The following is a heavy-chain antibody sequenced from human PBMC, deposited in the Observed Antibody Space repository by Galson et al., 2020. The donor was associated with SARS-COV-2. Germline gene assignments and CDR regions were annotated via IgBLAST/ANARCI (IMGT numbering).Heavy chain of an antibody. J-gene: IGHJ5*02. D-gene: IGHD2-21*01. V-gene: IGHV3-30*02. CDR2: IRFDGSTE. CDR3: VKERAGGGCDHVCLFDL. CDR1: GFTFSSYG. Sequence: GGSLRLSCAAYGFTFSSYGVHWVRQAPGKGLEWVTFIRFDGSTEYYADSVKGRLTISRDKSDNTLYLQMNSLRPEDTVVYYCVKERAGGGCDHVCLFDLWGQGTLVIVSS.